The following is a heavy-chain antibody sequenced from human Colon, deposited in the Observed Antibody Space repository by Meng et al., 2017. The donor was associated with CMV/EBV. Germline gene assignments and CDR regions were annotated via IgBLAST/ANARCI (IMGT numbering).Heavy chain of an antibody. V-gene: IGHV3-30*18. Sequence: AHGFTHSSHATHWVRQAPGKGLEWVAVISADGTNNNYADSVKGRFAISRDNSKNTLYLQMSSLRLEDTAVYYCAKVSGYTSGWPLDYWGQGTLVTVSS. J-gene: IGHJ4*02. CDR1: GFTHSSHA. CDR3: AKVSGYTSGWPLDY. CDR2: ISADGTNN. D-gene: IGHD6-19*01.